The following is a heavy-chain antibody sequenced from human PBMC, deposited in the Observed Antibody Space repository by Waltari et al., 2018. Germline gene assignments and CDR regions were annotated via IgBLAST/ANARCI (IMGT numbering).Heavy chain of an antibody. CDR2: INTDGSTT. Sequence: EVQLVESGGGLVQPGGSLRLSCAASGFTFSSYWMHWLRQAPGKGLVWVSRINTDGSTTSYADSVTGRFTLSRDNATNTLYLQMTRLRVEDTAVYYCASEGVEGRGWYCAFYYWGQGTLVTVSS. CDR1: GFTFSSYW. CDR3: ASEGVEGRGWYCAFYY. D-gene: IGHD6-19*01. J-gene: IGHJ4*02. V-gene: IGHV3-74*01.